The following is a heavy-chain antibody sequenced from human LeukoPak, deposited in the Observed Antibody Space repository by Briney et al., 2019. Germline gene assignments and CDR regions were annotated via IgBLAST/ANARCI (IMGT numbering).Heavy chain of an antibody. CDR2: IKQDGSEK. CDR3: AREEILWFGEIRYFDY. D-gene: IGHD3-10*01. CDR1: GFTFSSYW. Sequence: GGSLRLSCAASGFTFSSYWMSWVRQAPGKGLEWVANIKQDGSEKYYVDSVKGRFTISRDNAKNSLYLQMNSLRAEDTAAYYCAREEILWFGEIRYFDYWGQGTLVTVSS. V-gene: IGHV3-7*01. J-gene: IGHJ4*02.